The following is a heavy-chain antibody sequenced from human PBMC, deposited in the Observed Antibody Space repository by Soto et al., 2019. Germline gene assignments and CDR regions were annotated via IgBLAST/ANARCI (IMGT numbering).Heavy chain of an antibody. J-gene: IGHJ5*02. D-gene: IGHD3-3*01. CDR2: ISYDGSNK. CDR1: GFTFSSYA. V-gene: IGHV3-30-3*01. Sequence: QVQLVESGGGVVQPGRSLRLSCAASGFTFSSYAMHWVRQAPGKGLEWVAVISYDGSNKYYADSVKGRFTISRDNSKNTLYLQMNSLRAEDTAVYYCAGGDYDFWSGSPPYNWFDPWGQGTLVTVSS. CDR3: AGGDYDFWSGSPPYNWFDP.